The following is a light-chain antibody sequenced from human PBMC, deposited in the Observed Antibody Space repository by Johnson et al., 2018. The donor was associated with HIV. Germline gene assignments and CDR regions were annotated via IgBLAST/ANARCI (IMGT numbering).Light chain of an antibody. CDR2: ENT. V-gene: IGLV1-51*02. CDR1: SSNIGNNY. Sequence: QSVLTQPPSVSAAPGQKVTISCSGSSSNIGNNYVSWYQQLPGTAPKLLIYENTNRPSGIPDRFSGSKYGTSATLGITGLQTGDEADYYCGTWDSSLGYVFGTGTKVTVL. J-gene: IGLJ1*01. CDR3: GTWDSSLGYV.